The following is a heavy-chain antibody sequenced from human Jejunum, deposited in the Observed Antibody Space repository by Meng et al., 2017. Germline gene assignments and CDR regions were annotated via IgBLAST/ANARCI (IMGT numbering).Heavy chain of an antibody. V-gene: IGHV3-23*01. CDR1: GFTFSNHA. CDR2: ISGSGDST. CDR3: AKDRAGALADAFDI. Sequence: GGSLRLSCAASGFTFSNHAMTWVRQAPGKGLEWVSAISGSGDSTYHADSVKGRFTISRDNSKNTLYLQMNSLRAEDTAIYYCAKDRAGALADAFDIWGQGAVVTVSS. D-gene: IGHD1-1*01. J-gene: IGHJ3*02.